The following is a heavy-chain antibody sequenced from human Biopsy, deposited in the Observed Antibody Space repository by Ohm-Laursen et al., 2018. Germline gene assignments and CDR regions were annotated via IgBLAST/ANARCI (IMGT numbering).Heavy chain of an antibody. D-gene: IGHD3-16*01. J-gene: IGHJ6*02. Sequence: SLRLSCAASGFTFGDAWMSWIRQAPGKGLERVGRIKSKFDAETTDYAEPVKGRFIISRDDSKSTQFQQMNSLKAEDTGVYFCSTGGGDFYYNGMDVWGQGATVTVSS. CDR3: STGGGDFYYNGMDV. CDR1: GFTFGDAW. V-gene: IGHV3-15*01. CDR2: IKSKFDAETT.